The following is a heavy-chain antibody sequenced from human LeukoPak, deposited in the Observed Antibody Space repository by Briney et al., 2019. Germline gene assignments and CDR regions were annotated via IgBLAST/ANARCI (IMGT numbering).Heavy chain of an antibody. CDR2: INPSGGST. Sequence: ASVKVSCKASGYTFTSYYMHWVRQAPGQGLEWMGIINPSGGSTSYAQKFQGRVTMTRDTSTSTVYMELSSLRSEDTAVHYCARDRRYYGSGSYSPLGYWGQGTLVTVSS. J-gene: IGHJ4*02. V-gene: IGHV1-46*01. CDR3: ARDRRYYGSGSYSPLGY. CDR1: GYTFTSYY. D-gene: IGHD3-10*01.